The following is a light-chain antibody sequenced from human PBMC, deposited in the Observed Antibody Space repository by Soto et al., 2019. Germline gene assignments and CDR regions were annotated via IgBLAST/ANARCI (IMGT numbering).Light chain of an antibody. Sequence: EIVLTQSPSTLSSSPGERATLSCRASQSVSSSYLAWYQQKPGQAPRLLIYGASSRATGIPDKISGSGSGTDFTLTISILEPEDFAVYYCQQYGSSSWTFGQGTKVDIK. CDR2: GAS. CDR3: QQYGSSSWT. V-gene: IGKV3-20*01. CDR1: QSVSSSY. J-gene: IGKJ1*01.